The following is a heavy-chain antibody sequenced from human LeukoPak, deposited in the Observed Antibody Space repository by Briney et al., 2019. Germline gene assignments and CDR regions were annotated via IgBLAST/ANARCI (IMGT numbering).Heavy chain of an antibody. V-gene: IGHV3-48*01. Sequence: GESLRLSCAASGFTFSSYSMNWVRQAPGKWLEWVSYISSASNTIYYADSVKGRFTISRDNAKNSLYLQMNSLRAEDTAMYYCARDGWFGDYNWFDPWGQGTLVTVSS. CDR1: GFTFSSYS. CDR3: ARDGWFGDYNWFDP. D-gene: IGHD3-10*01. J-gene: IGHJ5*02. CDR2: ISSASNTI.